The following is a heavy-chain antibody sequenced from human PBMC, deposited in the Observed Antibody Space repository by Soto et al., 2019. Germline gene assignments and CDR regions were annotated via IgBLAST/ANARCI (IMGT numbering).Heavy chain of an antibody. CDR1: GGSISSYY. Sequence: SETLSLTCTFSGGSISSYYWSWIRQPPGKGLEWIGYIYYSGSTNYNPSLKSRVTISVDTSKNQFSLKLSSVTAADTAVYYCARGRENYDSSGYYFDYWGQGTLVTVS. CDR3: ARGRENYDSSGYYFDY. D-gene: IGHD3-22*01. V-gene: IGHV4-59*01. CDR2: IYYSGST. J-gene: IGHJ4*02.